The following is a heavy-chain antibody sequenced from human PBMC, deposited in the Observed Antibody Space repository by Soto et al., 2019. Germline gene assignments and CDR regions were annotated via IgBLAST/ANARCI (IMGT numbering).Heavy chain of an antibody. V-gene: IGHV3-15*01. CDR2: IKSKTDGGTT. Sequence: GSLRLSCAASGFTFSNAWMSWVRQAPGKGLEWVGRIKSKTDGGTTDYAAPVKGRFTISRDDSKNTLYLQMNSLKTEDTAVYYCTTDIWQLVRFFYWGQGTLVTVSS. CDR3: TTDIWQLVRFFY. CDR1: GFTFSNAW. J-gene: IGHJ4*02. D-gene: IGHD6-6*01.